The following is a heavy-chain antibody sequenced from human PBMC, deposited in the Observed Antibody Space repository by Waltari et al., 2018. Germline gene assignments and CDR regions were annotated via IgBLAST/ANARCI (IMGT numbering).Heavy chain of an antibody. J-gene: IGHJ3*01. D-gene: IGHD1-26*01. CDR3: ASGRHSAFDF. CDR2: AYRRSEWSD. Sequence: QVQLQQSGPGLVKSSQTLSLTCAISGDSVSRNGAAWNWIRQSPSRGLEWLGRAYRRSEWSDEYAVSVKSRVIISADTSKNQFSLQLNSVTPEDTAVYYCASGRHSAFDFWGQGTKVAVSS. V-gene: IGHV6-1*01. CDR1: GDSVSRNGAA.